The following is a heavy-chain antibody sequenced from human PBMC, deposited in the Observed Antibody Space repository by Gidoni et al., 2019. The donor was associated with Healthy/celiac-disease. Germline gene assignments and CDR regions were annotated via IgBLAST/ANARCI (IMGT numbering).Heavy chain of an antibody. J-gene: IGHJ3*02. D-gene: IGHD3-3*01. CDR2: IKSKTDGGTT. CDR1: GFTFSNAW. Sequence: EAQLVESGGGLVKPGGSIRLSCAASGFTFSNAWMSWVRQAPGKGLEWVGRIKSKTDGGTTDYAAPVKGRFTISRDDSKNTLYLQMNSLKTEDTAVYYCTTARFPQAFDIWGQGTMVTVSS. V-gene: IGHV3-15*01. CDR3: TTARFPQAFDI.